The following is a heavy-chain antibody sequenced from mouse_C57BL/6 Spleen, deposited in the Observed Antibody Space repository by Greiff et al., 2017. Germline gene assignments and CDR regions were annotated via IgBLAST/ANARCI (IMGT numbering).Heavy chain of an antibody. CDR3: ARESLITTVVARYYYAMDY. Sequence: VQLKESGPGLVKPSQSLSLTCSVTGYSITSGYYWNWIRQFPGNKLEWMGYISYDGSNNYNPSLKNRISITRDTSKNQFFLKLNSVTTEDTATYYCARESLITTVVARYYYAMDYWGQGTSVTVSS. V-gene: IGHV3-6*01. CDR2: ISYDGSN. D-gene: IGHD1-1*01. CDR1: GYSITSGYY. J-gene: IGHJ4*01.